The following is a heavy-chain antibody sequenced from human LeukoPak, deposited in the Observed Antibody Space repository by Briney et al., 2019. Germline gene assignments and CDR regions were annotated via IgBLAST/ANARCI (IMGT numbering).Heavy chain of an antibody. CDR1: GFTFTNYW. CDR3: ARDAYKDRYFDY. CDR2: IKHDGSEK. J-gene: IGHJ4*02. Sequence: GGSLRLSWTASGFTFTNYWMSWVRQAPGKGLEWVANIKHDGSEKYYVDSVKGRFTISRDNAKNSVYLQMNSLRAEDKAVYYCARDAYKDRYFDYWGQGTLVTVSS. D-gene: IGHD2-15*01. V-gene: IGHV3-7*01.